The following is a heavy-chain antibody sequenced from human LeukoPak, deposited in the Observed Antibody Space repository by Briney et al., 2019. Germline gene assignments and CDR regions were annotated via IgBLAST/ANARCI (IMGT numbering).Heavy chain of an antibody. CDR3: ARGRSYCSSTSCRKKKISYYYGMDV. D-gene: IGHD2-2*01. Sequence: ASVKVSCKASGYTFTSYDINWVRQATGQGPEWMGWMNPNSGNTGYAQKFQGRVTMTRNTSISTAYMELSSLRSEDTAVYYCARGRSYCSSTSCRKKKISYYYGMDVRGQGTTVTVSS. J-gene: IGHJ6*02. CDR2: MNPNSGNT. CDR1: GYTFTSYD. V-gene: IGHV1-8*01.